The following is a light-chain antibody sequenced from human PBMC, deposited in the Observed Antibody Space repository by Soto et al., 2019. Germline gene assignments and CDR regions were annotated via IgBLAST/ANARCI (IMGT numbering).Light chain of an antibody. CDR3: QKYGSSPRT. V-gene: IGKV3-20*01. CDR2: GAS. J-gene: IGKJ1*01. CDR1: QTVSNNY. Sequence: EKLMSQSPATLSLSPGDRATLSCRASQTVSNNYLAWCQQKTGQAPRLLIYGASSRATGIPDRFSGSGSGTDLTLTISRLEPEDFAVYYCQKYGSSPRTCGQGTKVDIK.